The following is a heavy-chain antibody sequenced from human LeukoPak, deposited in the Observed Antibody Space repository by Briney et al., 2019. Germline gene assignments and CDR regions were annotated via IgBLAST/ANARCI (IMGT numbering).Heavy chain of an antibody. CDR2: ISSSSNYI. V-gene: IGHV3-21*01. Sequence: GGSLRLSCAASGFTFSSYHMNWVRQAPGKGLEWVSCISSSSNYIYYADSVKGRFTISRDNAKNSLYLQTNSLRAEDTAVYYCARDENDILTGDNWFDPWGQGTLVTVSS. D-gene: IGHD3-9*01. J-gene: IGHJ5*02. CDR3: ARDENDILTGDNWFDP. CDR1: GFTFSSYH.